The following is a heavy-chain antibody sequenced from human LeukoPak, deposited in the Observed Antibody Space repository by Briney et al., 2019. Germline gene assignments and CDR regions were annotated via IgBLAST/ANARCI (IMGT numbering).Heavy chain of an antibody. Sequence: PGRSLRLSCAASGFTFHDHAMHWVRQAPGKGLEWVSGLSWNGGTIAYADSVKGRFTISRDNAKKSLYLQMNNVRVEDMAMYYCAKDITPGCSSTSCGLAFDPSGQGTLVTVSS. V-gene: IGHV3-9*03. CDR1: GFTFHDHA. CDR2: LSWNGGTI. J-gene: IGHJ5*02. D-gene: IGHD2-2*01. CDR3: AKDITPGCSSTSCGLAFDP.